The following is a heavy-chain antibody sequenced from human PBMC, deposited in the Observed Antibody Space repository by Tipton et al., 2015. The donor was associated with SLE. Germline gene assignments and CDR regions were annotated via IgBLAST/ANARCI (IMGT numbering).Heavy chain of an antibody. V-gene: IGHV4-39*07. CDR2: IYYSGGT. J-gene: IGHJ6*03. CDR3: ARGPYYHMDV. CDR1: NGSISSSPYY. Sequence: LRLSCTVSNGSISSSPYYWGWIRQSPGKGLEWVGSIYYSGGTYYNPSLKSRVTISVDTSRNQCSLNLTSVTAADTAVYYCARGPYYHMDVWGKGTTVTVSS.